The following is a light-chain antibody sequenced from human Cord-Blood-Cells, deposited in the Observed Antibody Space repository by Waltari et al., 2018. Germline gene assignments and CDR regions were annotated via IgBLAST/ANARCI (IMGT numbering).Light chain of an antibody. Sequence: DIQMTQSHSSLSASLGDRVAIPSRGRQSISSLLAWYQQKPGKAPKRLIYKASSLESGVPSRFSGSGSGTEFTLTISSLQPDDIATYYCQQYNSYSYTFGQGTKLEIK. CDR3: QQYNSYSYT. CDR1: QSISSL. CDR2: KAS. V-gene: IGKV1-5*03. J-gene: IGKJ2*01.